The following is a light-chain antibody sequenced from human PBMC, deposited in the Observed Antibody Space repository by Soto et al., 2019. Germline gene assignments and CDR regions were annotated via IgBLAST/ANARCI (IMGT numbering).Light chain of an antibody. Sequence: DIQMTQSPSSLSASVGDRVTITCRASQGISTYLVWYQQRQGRAPKLLIYDASSLLSGVPSRFSGSGSGTDFTLTISSLQPEDFATYYCQQSYWTPYTFGQGTKLETK. CDR1: QGISTY. CDR2: DAS. CDR3: QQSYWTPYT. V-gene: IGKV1-39*01. J-gene: IGKJ2*01.